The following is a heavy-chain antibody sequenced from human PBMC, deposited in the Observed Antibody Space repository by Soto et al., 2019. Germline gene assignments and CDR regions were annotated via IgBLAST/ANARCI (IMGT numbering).Heavy chain of an antibody. CDR1: GFTVSTYH. CDR2: IYYNGNT. Sequence: VQVVESGGGLIQPGGSLRLSCAASGFTVSTYHMTWVRQAPGRGPEWVSTIYYNGNTFYADSVKGRFTISRDNSKNMLYLLMNSLRTEDTALYYCAGGVHTVKVGYWGQGTLVTVSS. D-gene: IGHD5-18*01. J-gene: IGHJ4*02. CDR3: AGGVHTVKVGY. V-gene: IGHV3-53*01.